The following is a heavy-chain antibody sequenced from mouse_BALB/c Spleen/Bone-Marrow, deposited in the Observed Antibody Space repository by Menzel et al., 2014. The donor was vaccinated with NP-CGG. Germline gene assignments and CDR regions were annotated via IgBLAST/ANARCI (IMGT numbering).Heavy chain of an antibody. CDR2: ISNGGGST. D-gene: IGHD3-1*01. CDR1: GFTFSSYT. Sequence: VQLKEFGGGLVQPGGSLKLSCAASGFTFSSYTMSWVRQTPEKRLEWVAYISNGGGSTYYPDTVKGRFTISRDNAKNTLYLQMSSLKSEDTAMYYCARHVGNPYAMDYWGQGTSVTVSS. J-gene: IGHJ4*01. CDR3: ARHVGNPYAMDY. V-gene: IGHV5-12-2*01.